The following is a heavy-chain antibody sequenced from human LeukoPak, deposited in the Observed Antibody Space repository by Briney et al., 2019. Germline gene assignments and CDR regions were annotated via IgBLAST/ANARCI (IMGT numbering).Heavy chain of an antibody. V-gene: IGHV1-69*05. CDR1: GGTFSSYA. CDR3: AGGGSGSYYKSWVGYFDY. J-gene: IGHJ4*02. Sequence: SVKVSCKASGGTFSSYAISWVRQAPGQGLEWIGRIIPIFGTANYAQKFQGRVTITTDESTSTAYMELSSLRSEDTAVYYCAGGGSGSYYKSWVGYFDYWGQGTLVTVSS. D-gene: IGHD3-10*01. CDR2: IIPIFGTA.